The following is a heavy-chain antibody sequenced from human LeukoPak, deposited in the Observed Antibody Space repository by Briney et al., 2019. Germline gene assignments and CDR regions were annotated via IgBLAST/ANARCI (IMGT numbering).Heavy chain of an antibody. J-gene: IGHJ4*02. D-gene: IGHD3-22*01. Sequence: GGSLRLSCAASGFTFSDYYMSWIRQAPGKGLEWVSYISSSGGTIYYADSVKGRFTISRDNAKNSLYLQMNNLRAEDTAVYYCARDNLYDSSGYYPHFDYWGQGTLVTVSS. CDR2: ISSSGGTI. CDR1: GFTFSDYY. CDR3: ARDNLYDSSGYYPHFDY. V-gene: IGHV3-11*01.